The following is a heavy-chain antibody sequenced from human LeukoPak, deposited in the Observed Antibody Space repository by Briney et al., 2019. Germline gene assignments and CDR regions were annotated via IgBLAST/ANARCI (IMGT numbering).Heavy chain of an antibody. CDR3: ARVGSRKWPSRAIRY. CDR1: GGSFSGYY. D-gene: IGHD3-10*01. CDR2: IKHSGST. Sequence: SETLSLTCAVYGGSFSGYYWSWIRQPPGKGLECIGEIKHSGSTNYNSSLKSRATISVDTSKNQFSLKLTSVTAADTAVYYCARVGSRKWPSRAIRYWGQGTLVTVSS. V-gene: IGHV4-34*01. J-gene: IGHJ4*02.